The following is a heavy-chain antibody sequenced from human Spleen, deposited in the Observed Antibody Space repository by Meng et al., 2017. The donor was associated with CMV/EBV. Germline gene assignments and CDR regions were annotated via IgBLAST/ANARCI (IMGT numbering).Heavy chain of an antibody. CDR2: LNPTSGAT. CDR3: ARETDYGGLFWYFDL. CDR1: GSTFTGYH. V-gene: IGHV1-2*02. J-gene: IGHJ2*01. Sequence: SGSTFTGYHVHWLRQAPGQGLEWLAWLNPTSGATRYAQKFQGRVTMTGDTSLSTAYMEMSSLRSDDTAVYYCARETDYGGLFWYFDLWGRGTLVTVSS. D-gene: IGHD4-23*01.